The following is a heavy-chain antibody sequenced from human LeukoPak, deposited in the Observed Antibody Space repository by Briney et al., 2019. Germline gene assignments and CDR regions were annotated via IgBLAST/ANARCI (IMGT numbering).Heavy chain of an antibody. D-gene: IGHD3-10*01. CDR2: INPDRGGT. CDR3: ARVSVQYYYGSGSYYNVYFDY. J-gene: IGHJ4*02. CDR1: GYTFTGYY. V-gene: IGHV1-2*02. Sequence: ASVKVSCKASGYTFTGYYMHWVRQAPGQGLEWMGWINPDRGGTNYAQKFQGRVTMTRDTSISTAYMELSRLRSDDTAVYYCARVSVQYYYGSGSYYNVYFDYWGQGTLVTVSS.